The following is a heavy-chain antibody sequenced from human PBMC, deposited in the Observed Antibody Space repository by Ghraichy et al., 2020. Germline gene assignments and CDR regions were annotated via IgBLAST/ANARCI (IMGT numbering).Heavy chain of an antibody. CDR3: ARALTDGPAGGLQGY. D-gene: IGHD1-14*01. CDR1: GYTFNNYV. CDR2: ISVYNGNT. V-gene: IGHV1-18*01. Sequence: ASVKVSCKASGYTFNNYVISWVRQAPGQGLEWMGGISVYNGNTNYAQHLQGRLTMTTDTSTSTAYMELRSLRSDDTAVYYCARALTDGPAGGLQGYWGQGTLVTVSS. J-gene: IGHJ4*02.